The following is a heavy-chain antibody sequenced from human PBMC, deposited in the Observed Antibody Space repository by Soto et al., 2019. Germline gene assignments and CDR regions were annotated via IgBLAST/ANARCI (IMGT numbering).Heavy chain of an antibody. CDR1: GFTFSSYG. V-gene: IGHV3-30*03. CDR2: ISYDGSNK. D-gene: IGHD5-12*01. J-gene: IGHJ3*02. Sequence: GGSLRLSCAASGFTFSSYGMHWVRQAPGKGLEWVAVISYDGSNKYYADSVKGRFTISRDNSKNTLYLQMNSLRAEDTAVYYCARDLVIGGYVDAFDIWGQGTMVTVSS. CDR3: ARDLVIGGYVDAFDI.